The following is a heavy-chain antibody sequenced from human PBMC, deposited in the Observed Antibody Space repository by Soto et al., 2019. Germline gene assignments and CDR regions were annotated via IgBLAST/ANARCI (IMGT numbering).Heavy chain of an antibody. CDR3: AREPQVVSVAPAGDY. D-gene: IGHD2-2*01. J-gene: IGHJ4*02. CDR2: IISSSSYI. Sequence: GGSLRLSCAASGFTFSSYSMNWVRQAPGKGLEWVSSIISSSSYIYYENSVKGRFTISRDNAKNSLYLQMNSLRAEDTAVYYCAREPQVVSVAPAGDYWGQGTLVTVSS. V-gene: IGHV3-21*01. CDR1: GFTFSSYS.